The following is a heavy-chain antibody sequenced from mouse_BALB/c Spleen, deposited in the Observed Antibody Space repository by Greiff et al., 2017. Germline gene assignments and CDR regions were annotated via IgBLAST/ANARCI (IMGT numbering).Heavy chain of an antibody. D-gene: IGHD1-1*01. Sequence: EVQRVESGAELVRSGASVKLFCTASGFNIKDYYMHWVKQRPEQGLEWIGWIDPENGDTEYAPKFQGKATMTADTSSNTAYLQLSSLTSEDTAVYYCNVLSTVAPFAYWGQGTLVTVSA. CDR2: IDPENGDT. V-gene: IGHV14-4*02. CDR1: GFNIKDYY. J-gene: IGHJ3*01. CDR3: NVLSTVAPFAY.